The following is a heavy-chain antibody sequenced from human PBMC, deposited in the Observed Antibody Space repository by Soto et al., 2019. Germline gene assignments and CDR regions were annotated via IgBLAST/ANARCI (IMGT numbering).Heavy chain of an antibody. Sequence: QVQLQESGPGLVKPSETLSLTCTVSGGSISSYYWSWIRQPPGKGLEWIGYIYYSGSTNYNPSLKSRVTISVDTSKNQFSLKLSSVTAADTAVYYCAATRRDSRAFYFDYWGQGTLVTVSS. CDR2: IYYSGST. V-gene: IGHV4-59*01. CDR3: AATRRDSRAFYFDY. D-gene: IGHD3-22*01. J-gene: IGHJ4*02. CDR1: GGSISSYY.